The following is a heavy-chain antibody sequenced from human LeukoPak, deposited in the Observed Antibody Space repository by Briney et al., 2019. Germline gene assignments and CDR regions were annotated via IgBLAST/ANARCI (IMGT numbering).Heavy chain of an antibody. CDR2: IKIKAHGETT. J-gene: IGHJ4*02. CDR1: GCTFSNCW. CDR3: SAGVDKSDHDF. Sequence: GGSLRLSCVASGCTFSNCWMSWVRLAPGKGLEWVGRIKIKAHGETTDYAAPVKGRFTIPRDDSKNTLYLQMNSLKTEDIAVYLCSAGVDKSDHDFWGQGTLVTVSS. V-gene: IGHV3-15*01. D-gene: IGHD3-9*01.